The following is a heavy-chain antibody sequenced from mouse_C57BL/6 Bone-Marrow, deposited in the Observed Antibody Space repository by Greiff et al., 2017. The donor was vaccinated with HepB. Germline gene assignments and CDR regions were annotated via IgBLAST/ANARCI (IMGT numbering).Heavy chain of an antibody. J-gene: IGHJ1*03. CDR2: INPGSGGT. V-gene: IGHV1-54*01. CDR1: GYAFTNYL. D-gene: IGHD2-10*01. Sequence: VQLQQSGAELVRPGTSVKVSCKASGYAFTNYLIEWVKQRPGQGLEWIGVINPGSGGTNYNEKFKGKATLTADKSSSTAYMQLSSLTSEDSAVYFGARGLLWYPHWYFDVWGTGTTVTVSS. CDR3: ARGLLWYPHWYFDV.